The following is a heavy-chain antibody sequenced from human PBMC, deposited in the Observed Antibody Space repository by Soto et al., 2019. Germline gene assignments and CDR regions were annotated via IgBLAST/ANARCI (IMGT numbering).Heavy chain of an antibody. CDR3: ARERIVGAIFDY. Sequence: ASVKVSCKASGYTFTSYGISWVRQAPGQGLEWMGWISGYNGNTNYTQKLQGRVTMTTDTSTSTAYMELSSLRSDDTAVYYCARERIVGAIFDYWGQGTLVTVSS. J-gene: IGHJ4*02. CDR1: GYTFTSYG. CDR2: ISGYNGNT. D-gene: IGHD1-26*01. V-gene: IGHV1-18*01.